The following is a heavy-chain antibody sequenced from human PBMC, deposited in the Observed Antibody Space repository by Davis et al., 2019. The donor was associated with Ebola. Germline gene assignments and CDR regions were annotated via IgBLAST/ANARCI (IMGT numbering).Heavy chain of an antibody. J-gene: IGHJ4*02. CDR1: GFTFSDYY. CDR2: ISSSGSTI. V-gene: IGHV3-11*04. D-gene: IGHD1-14*01. Sequence: GESLKISCAASGFTFSDYYMSWIRQAPGKGLEWVSYISSSGSTIYYADSVKGRFTISRDNAKNTLFLQMNSLRADDTAVYYCARDVAGRAGYWGQGTLVTVSS. CDR3: ARDVAGRAGY.